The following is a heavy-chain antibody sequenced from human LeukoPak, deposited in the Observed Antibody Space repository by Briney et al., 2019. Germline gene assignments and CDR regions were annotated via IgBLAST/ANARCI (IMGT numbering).Heavy chain of an antibody. Sequence: VESLKISCKGSGYSFTSYWISWVRQMPGKGLEWMGRIDPSDSYTNYSPSFQGHVTISADKSISTAYLQWSSLKASDTAMYYCARLIAVASPIAYWGQGTLVTVSS. D-gene: IGHD6-19*01. CDR1: GYSFTSYW. J-gene: IGHJ4*02. V-gene: IGHV5-10-1*01. CDR3: ARLIAVASPIAY. CDR2: IDPSDSYT.